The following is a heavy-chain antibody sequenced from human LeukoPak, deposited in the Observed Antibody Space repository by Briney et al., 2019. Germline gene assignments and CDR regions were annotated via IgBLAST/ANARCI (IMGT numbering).Heavy chain of an antibody. CDR1: GFTFSSYA. J-gene: IGHJ6*02. CDR2: ISYEGSNK. Sequence: PGRSLRLSCAASGFTFSSYAMHWVRQAPGKGLEWVAVISYEGSNKYYADSVKGRFTISRDNSKNTLYLQMNSLRAEDTAVYYCARGGCSTSCYHYYYGMDVWGQGTTVTVSS. V-gene: IGHV3-30*04. D-gene: IGHD2-2*01. CDR3: ARGGCSTSCYHYYYGMDV.